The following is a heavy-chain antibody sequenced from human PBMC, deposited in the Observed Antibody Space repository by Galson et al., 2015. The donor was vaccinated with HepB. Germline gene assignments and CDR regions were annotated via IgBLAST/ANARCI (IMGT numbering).Heavy chain of an antibody. CDR3: TGDRKRGYGPFDY. CDR2: IRTKAHGGTT. V-gene: IGHV3-49*03. D-gene: IGHD5-12*01. CDR1: GFTFDDYS. Sequence: SLRLSCAGPGFTFDDYSMSWFRQAPGRGLVWVGYIRTKAHGGTTEYVSSVKGRINISRHASKSIAYLQINSLTTEDTTMYYGTGDRKRGYGPFDYWGQGTLVTVSS. J-gene: IGHJ4*02.